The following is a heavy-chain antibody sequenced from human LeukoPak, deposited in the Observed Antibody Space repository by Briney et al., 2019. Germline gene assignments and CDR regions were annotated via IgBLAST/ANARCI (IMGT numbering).Heavy chain of an antibody. CDR3: ARGYDSSAPPYAFDI. D-gene: IGHD3-22*01. CDR1: GFTFSSYE. Sequence: GGSLRLSCAASGFTFSSYEMNWVRQASGKGLEWVSYISSSGSTIYYADSVKGRFTISRDNAKNSLYLQMNSLRAEDTAVYYCARGYDSSAPPYAFDIWGQGTMVTVSS. V-gene: IGHV3-48*03. CDR2: ISSSGSTI. J-gene: IGHJ3*02.